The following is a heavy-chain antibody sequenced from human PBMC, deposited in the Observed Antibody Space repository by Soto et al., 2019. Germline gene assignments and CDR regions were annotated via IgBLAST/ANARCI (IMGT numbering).Heavy chain of an antibody. J-gene: IGHJ4*02. CDR1: GFTFSSYA. CDR2: ISYDGSNK. CDR3: AREGILGATPWPDY. Sequence: QVQLVESGGGVVQPGRSLRLSCAASGFTFSSYAMHWVRQAPGKGLERVAVISYDGSNKYYADSVKGRFTISRDNSKNTLYMQMNSLRAEDTAVYYCAREGILGATPWPDYWGQGTLVTVSS. V-gene: IGHV3-30-3*01. D-gene: IGHD1-26*01.